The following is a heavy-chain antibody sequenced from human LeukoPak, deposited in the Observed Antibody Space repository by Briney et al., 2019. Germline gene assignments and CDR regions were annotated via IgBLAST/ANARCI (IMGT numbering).Heavy chain of an antibody. J-gene: IGHJ5*02. Sequence: GASVKVSCKASGGTFSSYAISWVRQAPGQGLEWMGGIIPIFGTANYAQKFQGRVTITADKSTSTAYMELSSLRSEDTAVYYCAKEGVWGNWFDPWGQGTLVTVSS. CDR1: GGTFSSYA. CDR2: IIPIFGTA. CDR3: AKEGVWGNWFDP. D-gene: IGHD5/OR15-5a*01. V-gene: IGHV1-69*06.